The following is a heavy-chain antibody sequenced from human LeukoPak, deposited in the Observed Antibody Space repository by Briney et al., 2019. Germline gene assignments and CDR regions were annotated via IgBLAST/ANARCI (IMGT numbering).Heavy chain of an antibody. Sequence: ASVKVSCKTSGYTFSDYGISWLRQAPRQGLEWMGWISAYNGRTKFAESFQDRVTMTTDTSTTTAYMELSSLRSEDTAVYYYARGYYGSGSFYTHFDYWGQGTLVTVSS. CDR1: GYTFSDYG. CDR2: ISAYNGRT. CDR3: ARGYYGSGSFYTHFDY. D-gene: IGHD3-10*01. J-gene: IGHJ4*02. V-gene: IGHV1-18*01.